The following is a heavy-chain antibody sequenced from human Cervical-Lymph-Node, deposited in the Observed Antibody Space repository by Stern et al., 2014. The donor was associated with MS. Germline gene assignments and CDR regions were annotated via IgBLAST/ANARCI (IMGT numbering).Heavy chain of an antibody. J-gene: IGHJ4*02. CDR1: GYTFTSYW. CDR2: IFPGGSDI. CDR3: ARQRYFDY. Sequence: EVQLVESGPEVKRPGESLKISCQASGYTFTSYWIGGVRQMPGKGLEWIAIIFPGGSDIRYSPSFQAQVTISADKSSSTAYLQWNNLKASDTAIYYCARQRYFDYWGQGTLVTVSS. V-gene: IGHV5-51*01.